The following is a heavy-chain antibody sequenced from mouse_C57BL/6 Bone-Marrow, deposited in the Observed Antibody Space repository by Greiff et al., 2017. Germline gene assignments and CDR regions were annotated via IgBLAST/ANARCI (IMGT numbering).Heavy chain of an antibody. Sequence: VQLQQSGAELVRPGASVKLSCKASGYTFTDYYINWVKQRPGQGLEWIARIYPGSGNTYYNEKFKGKATLTAEKSSSTAYMQLSSLTSEDSAVYFCARERGNYGLFAYWGQGTLVTVSA. J-gene: IGHJ3*01. CDR1: GYTFTDYY. CDR3: ARERGNYGLFAY. V-gene: IGHV1-76*01. D-gene: IGHD2-1*01. CDR2: IYPGSGNT.